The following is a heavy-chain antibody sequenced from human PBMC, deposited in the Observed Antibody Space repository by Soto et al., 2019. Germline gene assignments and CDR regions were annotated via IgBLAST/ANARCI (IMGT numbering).Heavy chain of an antibody. CDR2: FIPVYRTL. CDR1: GGSFGNSA. D-gene: IGHD3-3*01. J-gene: IGHJ4*02. V-gene: IGHV1-69*01. CDR3: ATGVIWIGYFTVDS. Sequence: QVLLVQSGAEVKKPGSSVKISCKASGGSFGNSAINWVRQTPGQGLEWLGGFIPVYRTLNYAQKFQARVTITADESTGTAYMTLNSLASNDTAVYYCATGVIWIGYFTVDSWGQGTRVTVSS.